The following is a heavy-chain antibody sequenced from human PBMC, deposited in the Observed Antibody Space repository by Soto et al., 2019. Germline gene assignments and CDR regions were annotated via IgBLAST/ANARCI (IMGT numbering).Heavy chain of an antibody. CDR1: GGSISSGDYY. J-gene: IGHJ4*02. Sequence: TSETLSLTCTVSGGSISSGDYYWSWIRQPPGKGLEWIGYIYYSGSTYYNPSLKSRVTISVDTSKNQFSLKLSSVTAADTAVYYCARLSGYDYGGDYWGQGTLVTVS. V-gene: IGHV4-30-4*01. CDR2: IYYSGST. D-gene: IGHD5-12*01. CDR3: ARLSGYDYGGDY.